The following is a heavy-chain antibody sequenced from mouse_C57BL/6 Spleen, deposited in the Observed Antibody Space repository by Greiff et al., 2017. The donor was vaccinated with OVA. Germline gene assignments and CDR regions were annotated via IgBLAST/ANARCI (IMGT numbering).Heavy chain of an antibody. CDR3: TTLYYGNYGYYFDY. CDR2: IDPEDGDT. J-gene: IGHJ2*01. D-gene: IGHD2-1*01. Sequence: EVQLQQSGAELVRPGASVKLSCTASGFNIKDYYMHWVKQRPEQGLEWIGRIDPEDGDTEYAPKFQGKATMTADTSSNTAYLQLSSLTSEATAVYYCTTLYYGNYGYYFDYWGQGTTLTVSS. CDR1: GFNIKDYY. V-gene: IGHV14-1*01.